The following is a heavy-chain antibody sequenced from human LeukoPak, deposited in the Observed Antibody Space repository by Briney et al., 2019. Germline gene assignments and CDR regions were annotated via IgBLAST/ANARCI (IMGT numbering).Heavy chain of an antibody. V-gene: IGHV3-23*01. Sequence: GGSLRLSCAASGFSFSSYAMNWVRQAPGKGLEWVSAISGSGGSTYFADSVKGRFTISRDNSKNTLYLQMNSLRAEDTAVYYCAKALTSSGWDFDYWGQGTLVTVSS. CDR3: AKALTSSGWDFDY. CDR1: GFSFSSYA. D-gene: IGHD6-19*01. CDR2: ISGSGGST. J-gene: IGHJ4*02.